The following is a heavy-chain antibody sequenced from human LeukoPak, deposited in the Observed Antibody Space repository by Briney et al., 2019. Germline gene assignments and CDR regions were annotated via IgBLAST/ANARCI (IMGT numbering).Heavy chain of an antibody. D-gene: IGHD5-12*01. Sequence: PGGSLRLSCAASGFTFSSYWMSWVRQAPGKGLEWVANIKQDGSEKYYVDSVKGRFTISRDNAKNSLYLQMNSLRAEDTAVYYCYSGYEYYYYGMDVWGQGTTVTVSS. J-gene: IGHJ6*02. CDR3: YSGYEYYYYGMDV. V-gene: IGHV3-7*03. CDR2: IKQDGSEK. CDR1: GFTFSSYW.